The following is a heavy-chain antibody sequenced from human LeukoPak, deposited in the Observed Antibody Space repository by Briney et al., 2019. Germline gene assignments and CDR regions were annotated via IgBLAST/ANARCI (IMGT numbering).Heavy chain of an antibody. Sequence: PSGTLSLTCAVSGGSISSSNWWSWVRQPPGKGLEWIGEIYHSGSTNYNPSLKSRVTISVDKSKNQFSLKLSSVTAADTAVYYCARIPPYYYDSSGLVAFDIWGQGTMVTVSS. CDR1: GGSISSSNW. CDR2: IYHSGST. J-gene: IGHJ3*02. D-gene: IGHD3-22*01. CDR3: ARIPPYYYDSSGLVAFDI. V-gene: IGHV4-4*02.